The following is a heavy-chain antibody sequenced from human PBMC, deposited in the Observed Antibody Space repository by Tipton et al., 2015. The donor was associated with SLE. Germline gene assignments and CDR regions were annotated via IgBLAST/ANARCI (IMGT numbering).Heavy chain of an antibody. Sequence: TLSLTCTVSGGSLMHYYWKWIRQSPGKGLEWLGYIHYTGNPYYKPSLKSRIAMSVDTSSNQLSLRLTSLTPADTAVYYCARSGSSNFDPPDFWGQGTLATVSS. CDR1: GGSLMHYY. J-gene: IGHJ4*02. CDR2: IHYTGNP. D-gene: IGHD4-11*01. V-gene: IGHV4-59*01. CDR3: ARSGSSNFDPPDF.